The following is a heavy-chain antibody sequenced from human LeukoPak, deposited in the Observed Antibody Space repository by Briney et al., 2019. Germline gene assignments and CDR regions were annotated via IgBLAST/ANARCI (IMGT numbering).Heavy chain of an antibody. CDR1: GFTFDDYA. CDR3: AKDTQQGYYFDY. V-gene: IGHV3-9*01. Sequence: GGSLRLSCAASGFTFDDYAMHWVRQAPGKGLEWVSGISWNSGSIGYADSVKGRFTISRDNAKNSLYLQMNSLRAEDTALYYCAKDTQQGYYFDYWGQGTLVTVSS. J-gene: IGHJ4*02. CDR2: ISWNSGSI. D-gene: IGHD6-13*01.